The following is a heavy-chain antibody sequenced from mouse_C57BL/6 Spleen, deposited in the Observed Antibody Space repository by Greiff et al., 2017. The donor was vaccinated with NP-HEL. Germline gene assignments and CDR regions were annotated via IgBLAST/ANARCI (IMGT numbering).Heavy chain of an antibody. Sequence: DVMLVESGGGLVKPGGSLKLSCAASGFTFSSYAMSWVRQTPEKRLEWVATISDGGSYTYYPDNVKGRFTISRDNAKNNLYLQMSHLKSEDTAMYYCARDTGSNYYFDYWGQGTTLTVSS. CDR1: GFTFSSYA. V-gene: IGHV5-4*01. CDR2: ISDGGSYT. J-gene: IGHJ2*01. CDR3: ARDTGSNYYFDY. D-gene: IGHD2-5*01.